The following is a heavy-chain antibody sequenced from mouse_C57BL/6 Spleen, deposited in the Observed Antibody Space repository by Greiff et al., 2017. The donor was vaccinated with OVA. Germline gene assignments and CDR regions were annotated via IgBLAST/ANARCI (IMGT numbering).Heavy chain of an antibody. CDR2: IDPSDSYT. CDR1: GYTFTSYW. D-gene: IGHD2-5*01. CDR3: ARRSLYSNYDY. Sequence: VKLQQPGAELVMPGASVKLSCKASGYTFTSYWMHWVKQRPGQGLEWIGEIDPSDSYTNYNQKFKGKSTLTVDKSSSTAYMQLSSLTSEDSAVYYCARRSLYSNYDYWGQGTTLTVSS. V-gene: IGHV1-69*01. J-gene: IGHJ2*01.